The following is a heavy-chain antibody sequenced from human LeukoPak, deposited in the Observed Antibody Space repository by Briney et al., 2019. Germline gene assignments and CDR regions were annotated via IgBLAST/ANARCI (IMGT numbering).Heavy chain of an antibody. CDR1: GFTFSTYW. V-gene: IGHV3-74*01. D-gene: IGHD5-12*01. J-gene: IGHJ4*02. CDR3: ARDRGYTQDY. Sequence: GGSLRLSCAASGFTFSTYWMHWVRQAPGKGLVWVSHIKSDGSTTSYADSMKGRFTISRDNAKNTLYLQMNSLRAEDTAVYYCARDRGYTQDYWGQGTLVTVSS. CDR2: IKSDGSTT.